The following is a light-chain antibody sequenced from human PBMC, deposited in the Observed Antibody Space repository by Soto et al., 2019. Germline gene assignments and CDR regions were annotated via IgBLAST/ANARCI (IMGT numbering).Light chain of an antibody. CDR2: LNSDGSH. J-gene: IGLJ3*02. V-gene: IGLV4-69*01. CDR1: SGHSSYA. Sequence: QLVLTQSPSASASLGASVKLTCTLSSGHSSYAIAWHRQQPEKGPRYLMNLNSDGSHNKGDGIPDRFSGSSSGAERYLTISSLQSEDEADYYCQTWGTGINWVFGGGTKLTVL. CDR3: QTWGTGINWV.